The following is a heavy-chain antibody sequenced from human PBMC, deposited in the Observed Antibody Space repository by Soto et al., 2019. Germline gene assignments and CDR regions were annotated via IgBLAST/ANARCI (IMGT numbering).Heavy chain of an antibody. Sequence: EVQLVESGGGLVKPGGSLRLSGVASEFTLSSSTMNWVRQAPGKGLEWVSSISSTSTYIYYADSVKGRFTISRDNATKSLFLQMNSLRVEYTAVYYCATFPPEWSSGGSYWGQGSLVTVS. D-gene: IGHD2-15*01. CDR1: EFTLSSST. J-gene: IGHJ4*02. CDR3: ATFPPEWSSGGSY. V-gene: IGHV3-21*01. CDR2: ISSTSTYI.